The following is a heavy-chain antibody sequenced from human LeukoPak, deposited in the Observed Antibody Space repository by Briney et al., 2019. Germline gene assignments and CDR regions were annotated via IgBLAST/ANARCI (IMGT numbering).Heavy chain of an antibody. CDR1: GFTFADYA. CDR3: TRVSGWNSYYYFYMDV. Sequence: GGSLRLSCRVSGFTFADYAMSWFRQAPGKGLEWVSFIRSKGYGGTTEYAASVKGRFTISRDDSKSIAYLQMDSLRTEDTAVYYCTRVSGWNSYYYFYMDVWGKGTTVTVSS. D-gene: IGHD6-19*01. CDR2: IRSKGYGGTT. J-gene: IGHJ6*03. V-gene: IGHV3-49*03.